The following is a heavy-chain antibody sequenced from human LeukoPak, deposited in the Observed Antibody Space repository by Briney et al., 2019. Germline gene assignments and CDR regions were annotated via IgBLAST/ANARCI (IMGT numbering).Heavy chain of an antibody. D-gene: IGHD1-26*01. CDR3: ATMGADDAFDI. V-gene: IGHV1-46*01. CDR1: GYTFTSYY. Sequence: ASVKVSCKASGYTFTSYYMHWVRQAPGQGLEWMGIINPSGGSTSYAQKSQGRVTMTRDTSTSTVYMELSSLRSEDTAVYCCATMGADDAFDIWGQGTMVTVSS. J-gene: IGHJ3*02. CDR2: INPSGGST.